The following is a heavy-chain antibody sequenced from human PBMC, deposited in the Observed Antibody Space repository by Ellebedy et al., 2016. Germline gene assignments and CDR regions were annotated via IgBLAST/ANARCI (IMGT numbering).Heavy chain of an antibody. CDR2: IYYSGST. J-gene: IGHJ6*02. D-gene: IGHD6-13*01. CDR1: GGSISSYY. CDR3: ARDSGSWYNYYYYGMDV. Sequence: SETLSLTCAVSGGSISSYYWSWIRQPPGKGLEWIGYIYYSGSTNYNPSLKSRVTISVDTSKNQFSLKLSSVTAADTAVYYCARDSGSWYNYYYYGMDVWGQGTTVTVSS. V-gene: IGHV4-59*12.